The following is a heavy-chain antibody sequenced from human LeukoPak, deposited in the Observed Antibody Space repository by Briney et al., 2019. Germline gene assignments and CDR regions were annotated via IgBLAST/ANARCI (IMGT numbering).Heavy chain of an antibody. Sequence: SETLSLTCTVSGGSINTYYGSWIRQPPGKGLEWIGYIYYTGITNYNPSLKSRLTMSVDTSMNQFSLRLSSVTAADTAVYYCARLGRHQLPGLTYNYHDIEVWSRGTTVTVSS. V-gene: IGHV4-59*08. J-gene: IGHJ6*03. CDR1: GGSINTYY. CDR2: IYYTGIT. CDR3: ARLGRHQLPGLTYNYHDIEV. D-gene: IGHD2-2*01.